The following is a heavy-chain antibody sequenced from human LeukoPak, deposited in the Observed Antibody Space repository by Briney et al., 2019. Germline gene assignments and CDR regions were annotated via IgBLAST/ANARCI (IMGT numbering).Heavy chain of an antibody. V-gene: IGHV4-34*01. J-gene: IGHJ4*02. CDR1: GGSFSGYY. D-gene: IGHD3-10*01. CDR2: INHSGST. Sequence: IPSETLSLTCAVYGGSFSGYYWSWIRQPPGKGLEWIGEINHSGSTNYNPSLKSRVTISVDTSKSQFSLKLSSVTAADTAVYYCATHGESTRKFDYWGQGTLVTVSS. CDR3: ATHGESTRKFDY.